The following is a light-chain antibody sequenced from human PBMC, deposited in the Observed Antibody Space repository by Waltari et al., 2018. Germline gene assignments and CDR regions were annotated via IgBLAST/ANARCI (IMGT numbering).Light chain of an antibody. CDR1: SSDVGGYNY. CDR3: CSYAGSYVV. Sequence: QSALTQPRSVSGSPGQSVTTSCTGTSSDVGGYNYVSWYHPHPGKAPKVMVYDVSKRPSGVPDRFSGSKSGNTASLTISGLQAEDEADYYCCSYAGSYVVFGGGTKLTVL. CDR2: DVS. J-gene: IGLJ2*01. V-gene: IGLV2-11*01.